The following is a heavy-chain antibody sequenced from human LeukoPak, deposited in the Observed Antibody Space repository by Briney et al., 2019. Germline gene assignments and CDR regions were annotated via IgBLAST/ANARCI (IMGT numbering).Heavy chain of an antibody. V-gene: IGHV3-21*06. Sequence: GGSLRLSCAASGIIFSNYGMSWVRQAPGKGLEWVSSISFSSTHIYYADSIQGRFTISRDNAENSLYLQMNSLRVEDTAVYFCTRVEKGFWSGFKMDVWGKGTTVAVSS. D-gene: IGHD3-3*01. CDR3: TRVEKGFWSGFKMDV. J-gene: IGHJ6*04. CDR1: GIIFSNYG. CDR2: ISFSSTHI.